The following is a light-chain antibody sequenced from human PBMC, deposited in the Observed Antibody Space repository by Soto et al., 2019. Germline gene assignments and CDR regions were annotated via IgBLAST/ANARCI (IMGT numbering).Light chain of an antibody. Sequence: QSALTQPASVSGSPGQSITISCTGTTSDVGSYNLVSWFQQHPGKAPKLMIFDVYNRPSGVSNRFSGSKSGTTASLTISGLQAEDEADYYCSSYTSTTTLVFGTGTKLTVL. CDR2: DVY. V-gene: IGLV2-14*02. CDR3: SSYTSTTTLV. CDR1: TSDVGSYNL. J-gene: IGLJ1*01.